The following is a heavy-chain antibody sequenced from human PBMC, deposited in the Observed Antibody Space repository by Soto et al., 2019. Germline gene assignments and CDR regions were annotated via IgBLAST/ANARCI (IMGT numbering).Heavy chain of an antibody. CDR3: ASGPHPQYDNWFDP. V-gene: IGHV4-39*01. Sequence: SETLSLTCTVSGGSISSSSYYWGWIRQPPGKGLEWIGSIYYSGSTYYNPSLKSRVTISVDTSKNQFSLKLSSVTAADTAVYYCASGPHPQYDNWFDPWGQGTLVTVSS. CDR1: GGSISSSSYY. J-gene: IGHJ5*02. CDR2: IYYSGST.